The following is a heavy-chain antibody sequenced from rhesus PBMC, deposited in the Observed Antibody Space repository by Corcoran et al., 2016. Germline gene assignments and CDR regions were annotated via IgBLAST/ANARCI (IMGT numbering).Heavy chain of an antibody. J-gene: IGHJ4*01. V-gene: IGHV4-173*01. Sequence: QLQLQESGPGLVKPSETLSLTCAVPGASISRNVWSWFRQPPGQGLEWSGRISGSGGSTSYNPALKSRVTISTDTSKNQLSLKLISVTAADTAVYYCARVVVFTGGYFDYWGQGVLVTVSS. D-gene: IGHD2-27*01. CDR1: GASISRNV. CDR2: ISGSGGST. CDR3: ARVVVFTGGYFDY.